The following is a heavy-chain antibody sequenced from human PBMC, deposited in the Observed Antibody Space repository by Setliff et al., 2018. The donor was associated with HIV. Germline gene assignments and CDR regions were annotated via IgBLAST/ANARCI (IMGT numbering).Heavy chain of an antibody. CDR2: INAGNGNT. V-gene: IGHV1-3*01. J-gene: IGHJ4*02. Sequence: ASVKVSCKASGYTFTSYAMHWVRQAPGQRLEWMGWINAGNGNTKYSQKFQGRVTITRDTSASTAYMELSSLRPEDTAMYCCSRSRNLDYWGQGTLVTVSS. CDR3: SRSRNLDY. D-gene: IGHD4-4*01. CDR1: GYTFTSYA.